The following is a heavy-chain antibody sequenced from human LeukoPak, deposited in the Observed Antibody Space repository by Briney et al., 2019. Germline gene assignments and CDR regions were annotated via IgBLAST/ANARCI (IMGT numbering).Heavy chain of an antibody. J-gene: IGHJ6*02. CDR1: SGSFSGYY. D-gene: IGHD2/OR15-2a*01. CDR3: ARVYHYYYGMDV. Sequence: SETLSLTCAVYSGSFSGYYWNWIRQSPGKGLEWIGEINHSGSTNYNPYLKSRVTISVDTSKNQFSLKLSSVTAADTAVYYCARVYHYYYGMDVWGQGTTVTVSS. V-gene: IGHV4-34*01. CDR2: INHSGST.